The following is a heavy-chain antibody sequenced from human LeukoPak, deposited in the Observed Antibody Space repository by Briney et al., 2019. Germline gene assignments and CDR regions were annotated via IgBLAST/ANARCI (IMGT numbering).Heavy chain of an antibody. J-gene: IGHJ4*02. V-gene: IGHV3-23*01. CDR3: AKDQNFDWVPHDY. CDR2: ISGSGGST. D-gene: IGHD3-9*01. Sequence: GGSLRLSCAVSGFTFSSYAMSWVRQAPGKRLEWVSGISGSGGSTYYADSVKGRFTISRDNSKNTLHLQMNSLRAEDTAVYYCAKDQNFDWVPHDYWGQGTLVTVSS. CDR1: GFTFSSYA.